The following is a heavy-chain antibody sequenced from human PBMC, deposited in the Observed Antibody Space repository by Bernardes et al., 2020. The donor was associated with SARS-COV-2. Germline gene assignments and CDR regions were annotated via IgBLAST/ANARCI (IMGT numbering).Heavy chain of an antibody. CDR2: FDPEDDET. V-gene: IGHV1-24*01. J-gene: IGHJ5*02. D-gene: IGHD6-19*01. CDR1: GFSFSNYG. Sequence: GGSLRLSCAASGFSFSNYGMHWVRQAPGKGLEWMGGFDPEDDETIYAQKFQGRVTMTEDTSTDTAYMELSSLRSEDTAVYYCATGPAVARPGWFDPWGQGTLVTVSS. CDR3: ATGPAVARPGWFDP.